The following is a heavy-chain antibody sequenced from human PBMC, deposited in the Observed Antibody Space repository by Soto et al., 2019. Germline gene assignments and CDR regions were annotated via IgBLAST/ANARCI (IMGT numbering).Heavy chain of an antibody. J-gene: IGHJ4*02. CDR3: EGSFDSSGSFEY. CDR1: GFTVSSNY. V-gene: IGHV3-53*01. D-gene: IGHD3-22*01. Sequence: GGSLRLSCAASGFTVSSNYMSWVRQAPGKGLEWVSVIYSGGSTYYADSVKGRFTISRDNSKNTLYLQMNSLRAEDTAVYYCEGSFDSSGSFEYWGQGTPVTVSS. CDR2: IYSGGST.